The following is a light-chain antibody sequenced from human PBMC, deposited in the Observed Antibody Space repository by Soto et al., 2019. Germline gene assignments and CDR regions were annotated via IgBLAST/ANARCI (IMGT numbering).Light chain of an antibody. CDR1: QDISNY. CDR3: NKYNSAPWT. Sequence: DIQLTQSPSSLSASVGDRVTITCRASQDISNYLAWYQQKPGKVPNLLMYGASALRSGVPSRFSGSGSGTDCTLTISSLQPEDVATYYCNKYNSAPWTCGQGPKVEIK. J-gene: IGKJ1*01. V-gene: IGKV1-27*01. CDR2: GAS.